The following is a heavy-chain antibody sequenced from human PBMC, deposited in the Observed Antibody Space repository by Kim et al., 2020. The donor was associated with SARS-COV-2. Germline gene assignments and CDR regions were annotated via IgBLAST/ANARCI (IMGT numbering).Heavy chain of an antibody. CDR2: IYYSGST. V-gene: IGHV4-39*07. J-gene: IGHJ4*02. D-gene: IGHD3-22*01. CDR1: GGSISSSSYY. CDR3: AREDSSGYYFYPAIFDY. Sequence: SETLSLTCTVSGGSISSSSYYWGWIRQPPGKGLEWIGSIYYSGSTYYNPSLKSRVTISVDTSKNQFSLKLSSVTAADTAVYYCAREDSSGYYFYPAIFDYWGQGTLVTVSS.